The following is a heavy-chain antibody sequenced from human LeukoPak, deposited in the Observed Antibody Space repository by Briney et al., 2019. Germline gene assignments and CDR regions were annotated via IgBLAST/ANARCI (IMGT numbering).Heavy chain of an antibody. V-gene: IGHV1-69*13. J-gene: IGHJ3*02. D-gene: IGHD1-26*01. CDR3: ARGRIVGATGAFDI. CDR1: EGTFSSYA. CDR2: IIPIFGTA. Sequence: SVKVSCKASEGTFSSYAISWVRQAPGQGLEWMGGIIPIFGTANYAQKFQGRVTITADESTSTAYMELSSLRSEDTAVYYCARGRIVGATGAFDIWGQGTMVTVSS.